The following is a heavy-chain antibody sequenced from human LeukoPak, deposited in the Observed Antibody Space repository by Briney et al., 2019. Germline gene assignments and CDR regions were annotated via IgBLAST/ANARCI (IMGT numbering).Heavy chain of an antibody. D-gene: IGHD6-6*01. J-gene: IGHJ4*02. CDR3: ARDPGSSSSPFDY. CDR2: INPNSGGT. Sequence: ASVKVSCKASGYTFTGYYMHWVRQAPGQGLEWMGWINPNSGGTNYAQKFQGRVTMTRDTSISTAYMELSRLRPDDTAVYYCARDPGSSSSPFDYWGQGTLVTVSS. V-gene: IGHV1-2*02. CDR1: GYTFTGYY.